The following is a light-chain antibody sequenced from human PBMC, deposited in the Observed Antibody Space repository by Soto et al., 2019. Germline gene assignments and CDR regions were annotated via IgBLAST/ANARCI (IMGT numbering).Light chain of an antibody. CDR2: AAA. Sequence: ESVWNQSPGTLSLSQGERATLSCRASQGVGSNYLAWYQQKPGQAPRLLIYAAASRATGIPDRFSGSGSGTDFTLTISRLEPEDFAVYYCQEYGNSPRTFGQGTKVDIK. J-gene: IGKJ1*01. CDR3: QEYGNSPRT. CDR1: QGVGSNY. V-gene: IGKV3-20*01.